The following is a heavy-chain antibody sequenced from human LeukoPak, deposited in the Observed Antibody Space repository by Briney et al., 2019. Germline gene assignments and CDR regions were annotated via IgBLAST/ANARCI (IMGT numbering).Heavy chain of an antibody. D-gene: IGHD3-9*01. Sequence: GRSLRLSCAASGFTFSSYAMHWVRQAPGKGLEWVSSISSSSSYIYYADSVKGRFTISRDNAKNSLYLQMNSLRAEDTAVYYCARDGSYDIPLDPWGQGTLVTVSS. CDR2: ISSSSSYI. CDR1: GFTFSSYA. V-gene: IGHV3-21*01. J-gene: IGHJ5*02. CDR3: ARDGSYDIPLDP.